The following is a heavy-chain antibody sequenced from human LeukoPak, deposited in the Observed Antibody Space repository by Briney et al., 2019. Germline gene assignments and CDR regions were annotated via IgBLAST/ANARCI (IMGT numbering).Heavy chain of an antibody. V-gene: IGHV5-51*01. CDR1: GYSFTSYW. Sequence: GESLKISCKGPGYSFTSYWIGWVRQMPGKGLEWMGIIYPGDSDTRYSPSFQGQVTISADKSISTAYLQWSSLKASDTAMYYCARHPYCSGGSCYSIAAFDIWGQGTMVTVSS. CDR2: IYPGDSDT. CDR3: ARHPYCSGGSCYSIAAFDI. D-gene: IGHD2-15*01. J-gene: IGHJ3*02.